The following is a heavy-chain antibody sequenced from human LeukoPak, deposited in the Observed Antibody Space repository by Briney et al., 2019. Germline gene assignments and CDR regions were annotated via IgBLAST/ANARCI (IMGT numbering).Heavy chain of an antibody. V-gene: IGHV4-30-4*01. CDR2: IYYSGST. Sequence: SETLSLTCTVSGGSISSGDYYWSWIRQPPGKGLEWIGYIYYSGSTYYNPSLKSRVTISVDTSKNQFSLKLSSVTAADTAVYYCARGNSVLRFLEWLGYNWFDPWGQGTLVTVSS. CDR3: ARGNSVLRFLEWLGYNWFDP. CDR1: GGSISSGDYY. J-gene: IGHJ5*02. D-gene: IGHD3-3*01.